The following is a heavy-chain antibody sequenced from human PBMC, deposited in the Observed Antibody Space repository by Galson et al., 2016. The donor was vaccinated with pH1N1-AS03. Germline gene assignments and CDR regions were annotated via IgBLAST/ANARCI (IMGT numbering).Heavy chain of an antibody. V-gene: IGHV2-5*01. CDR3: THAGTGYNSGWTCFDY. J-gene: IGHJ4*02. Sequence: PALVKPTQTLTLTCTFSGFSLSTTSVGVGWIRPPPGKALEWLALIYWNDAKRYSPSLKSRLTITKDTSRNQVVLTMTNVDPVDTATYYCTHAGTGYNSGWTCFDYWGQGTPVTVSS. D-gene: IGHD6-25*01. CDR1: GFSLSTTSVG. CDR2: IYWNDAK.